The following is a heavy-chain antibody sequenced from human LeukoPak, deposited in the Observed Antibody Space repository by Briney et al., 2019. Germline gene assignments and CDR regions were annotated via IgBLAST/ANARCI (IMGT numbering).Heavy chain of an antibody. V-gene: IGHV1-8*01. CDR2: MNPNSGNT. CDR3: ARSWIAVAALGY. Sequence: ASVKVSCKASGYTLTSYDINWVRQATGQGLEWMGWMNPNSGNTGYAQKFQGRVTMTRNTSISTAYMELSSLRSEDTAVYYCARSWIAVAALGYWGQGTLVTVSS. J-gene: IGHJ4*02. D-gene: IGHD6-19*01. CDR1: GYTLTSYD.